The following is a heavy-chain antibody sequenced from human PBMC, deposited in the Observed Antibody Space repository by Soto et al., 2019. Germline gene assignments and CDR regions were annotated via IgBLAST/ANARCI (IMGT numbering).Heavy chain of an antibody. CDR2: IYYSGST. Sequence: SETLSLTCTVSGGSISSYYWSWIRQPPGKGLEWIGYIYYSGSTNYNPSLKSRVTISVDTSKNQFSLKLSSVTAADTAVYYCARGIRFLDPANSSDPWGQGPLVSLAS. V-gene: IGHV4-59*01. CDR1: GGSISSYY. D-gene: IGHD3-3*01. CDR3: ARGIRFLDPANSSDP. J-gene: IGHJ5*02.